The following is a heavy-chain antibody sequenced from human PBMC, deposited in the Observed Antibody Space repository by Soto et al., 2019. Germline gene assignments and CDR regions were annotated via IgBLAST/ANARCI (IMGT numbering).Heavy chain of an antibody. D-gene: IGHD2-8*01. Sequence: GGSLRLSCAASGFTFSSAWMSWVRQAPGKGLEWVGRIKSKTDGGTTDYAAPVKGRFTISRDDSKNTLYLQLNSLKTADTAVYYCTTDEVWRTNGFCRYYYYGMDVWGQGTTVTVSS. CDR3: TTDEVWRTNGFCRYYYYGMDV. CDR1: GFTFSSAW. V-gene: IGHV3-15*01. J-gene: IGHJ6*02. CDR2: IKSKTDGGTT.